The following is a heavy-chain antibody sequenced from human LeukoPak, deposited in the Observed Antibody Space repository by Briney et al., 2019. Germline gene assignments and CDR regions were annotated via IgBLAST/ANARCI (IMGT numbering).Heavy chain of an antibody. J-gene: IGHJ4*02. Sequence: GGALRLSCGASGFTFSTYWMHWVRHALGGGLVWGSRINEHGGTTDYADSVKDRFTTPRDNAKNTLYLQMNSLRAEDTAVYYCARDGAGSGSHWGRGTLVTVSS. D-gene: IGHD3-10*01. CDR1: GFTFSTYW. CDR3: ARDGAGSGSH. CDR2: INEHGGTT. V-gene: IGHV3-74*01.